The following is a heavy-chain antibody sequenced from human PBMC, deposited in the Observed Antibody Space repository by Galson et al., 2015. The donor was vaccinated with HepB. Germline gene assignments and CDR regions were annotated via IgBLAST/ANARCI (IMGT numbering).Heavy chain of an antibody. CDR1: GDSVSSNNAG. CDR2: TYYRAQWYT. V-gene: IGHV6-1*01. Sequence: CAISGDSVSSNNAGWNWIRQSPSRGLEWLGRTYYRAQWYTKYAASVESRITFIPDMSKNQLSLQLTSVIPEDTGVYYCARDTGRSLGYHFDYWGQGTLVTVSS. D-gene: IGHD6-25*01. J-gene: IGHJ4*02. CDR3: ARDTGRSLGYHFDY.